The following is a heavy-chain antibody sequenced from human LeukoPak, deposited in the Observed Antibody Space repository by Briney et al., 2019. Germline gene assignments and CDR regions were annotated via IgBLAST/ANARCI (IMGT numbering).Heavy chain of an antibody. CDR3: ARHGGYDSSGYYPDY. CDR2: IYPGDSDT. D-gene: IGHD3-22*01. Sequence: GESLKISCKGSGYRFTSYWIGWVRQMPGKGLEWMGIIYPGDSDTRYSPSFQGQVTISADKSISTAYLQWSSLKASDTAMYYCARHGGYDSSGYYPDYWGQGTLVTVSS. J-gene: IGHJ4*02. V-gene: IGHV5-51*01. CDR1: GYRFTSYW.